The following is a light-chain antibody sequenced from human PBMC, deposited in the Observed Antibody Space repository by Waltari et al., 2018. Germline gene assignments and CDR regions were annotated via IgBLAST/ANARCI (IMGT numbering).Light chain of an antibody. CDR2: EDN. CDR1: SGTIASNY. J-gene: IGLJ3*02. V-gene: IGLV6-57*04. CDR3: QSYDSSNQGV. Sequence: NFMLTQPHSVSESPGKTVTISCTRSSGTIASNYVQWYQHRPGSAPTTVIYEDNERPSGVPDRFSGSIDSSSNAATLTISGLKTEEEADYFCQSYDSSNQGVFGGGTKLTVL.